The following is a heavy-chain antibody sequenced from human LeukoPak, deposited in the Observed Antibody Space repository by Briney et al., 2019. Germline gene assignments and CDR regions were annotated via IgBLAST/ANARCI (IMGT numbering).Heavy chain of an antibody. CDR1: GFTFSSYS. D-gene: IGHD3-10*01. J-gene: IGHJ3*02. Sequence: GGSLRLSCAASGFTFSSYSMNWVRQAPGKGLEWVSSISSSSSYIYYADSVKGRFTISRDSFKNTLYLQMNSLRPEDTAVYYCAKEGDYYGSGSYRDGFDIWGQGTRATVSS. CDR3: AKEGDYYGSGSYRDGFDI. CDR2: ISSSSSYI. V-gene: IGHV3-21*01.